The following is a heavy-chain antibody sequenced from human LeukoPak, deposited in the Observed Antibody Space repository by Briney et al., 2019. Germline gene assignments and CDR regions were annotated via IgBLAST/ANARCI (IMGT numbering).Heavy chain of an antibody. Sequence: PGGSLRLSCAASGLTSRSYVMSWVRQAPGKGLEWVSGISASGGSTYYADAVKGRFTISRDISKNTLYLQMSSPRAEDTAIYYCAQASSDYFGSGSLASWGQGTLVTVSS. V-gene: IGHV3-23*01. CDR1: GLTSRSYV. CDR2: ISASGGST. J-gene: IGHJ5*02. D-gene: IGHD3-10*01. CDR3: AQASSDYFGSGSLAS.